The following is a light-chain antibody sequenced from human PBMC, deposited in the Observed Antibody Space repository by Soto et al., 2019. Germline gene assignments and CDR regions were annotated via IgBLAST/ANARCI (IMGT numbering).Light chain of an antibody. J-gene: IGLJ2*01. Sequence: QSVLTQPASVSGSPGQSITISCTGISSDVGGYNYVSWYQQHPDKAPKLMIYDVNNRPSGVSNRFSGSKSGTTASLTISGLQAEDEADYYCSSYAVSSTLVVFGGGTKLTVL. CDR2: DVN. CDR1: SSDVGGYNY. V-gene: IGLV2-14*01. CDR3: SSYAVSSTLVV.